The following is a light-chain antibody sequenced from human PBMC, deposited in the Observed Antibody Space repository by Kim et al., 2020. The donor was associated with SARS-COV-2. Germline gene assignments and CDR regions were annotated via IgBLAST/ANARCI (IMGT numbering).Light chain of an antibody. CDR1: QSVSGY. CDR2: GAS. Sequence: LSPGERATLSCRATQSVSGYLAWYQQKPGKAPRLLIYGASSRATGIPDRFSGSGSGTDFTLTISRLEPEDFAVYYCQHYGSSPGTFGQGTKVDIK. J-gene: IGKJ1*01. CDR3: QHYGSSPGT. V-gene: IGKV3-20*01.